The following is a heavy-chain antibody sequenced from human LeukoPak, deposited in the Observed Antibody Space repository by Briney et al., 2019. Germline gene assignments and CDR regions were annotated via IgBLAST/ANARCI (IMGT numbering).Heavy chain of an antibody. CDR3: AKSPTFGGVIVSVGAH. D-gene: IGHD3-16*02. CDR2: ISYDGNNK. CDR1: GLTFSSYG. J-gene: IGHJ4*02. V-gene: IGHV3-30*18. Sequence: PGGSLRLSCAASGLTFSSYGMHWVRQAPGKGLEWVAAISYDGNNKYYSDSVKGRITISRGNSKNTLYLQMNSLGAEDTAVYYCAKSPTFGGVIVSVGAHWGQGTLVTVSS.